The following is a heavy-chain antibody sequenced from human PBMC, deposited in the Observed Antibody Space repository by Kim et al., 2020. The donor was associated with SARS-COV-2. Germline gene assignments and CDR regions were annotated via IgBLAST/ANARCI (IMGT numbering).Heavy chain of an antibody. D-gene: IGHD1-26*01. J-gene: IGHJ4*02. Sequence: ADSVKVRFTIARDNSKNTLYLQMNSLRAEDTAVYYCARVPQGWEPFGFDYWGQGTLVTVSS. V-gene: IGHV3-30*01. CDR3: ARVPQGWEPFGFDY.